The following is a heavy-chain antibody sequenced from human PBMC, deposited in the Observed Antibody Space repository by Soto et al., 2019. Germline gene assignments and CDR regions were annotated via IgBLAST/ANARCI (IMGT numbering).Heavy chain of an antibody. D-gene: IGHD3-16*02. CDR1: GFTFSSYG. J-gene: IGHJ4*02. Sequence: GGSLRLSCAASGFTFSSYGMHWVRQAPGKGLEWVAVISYDGSNKYYADSVKGRFTISRDSSKNTLYLQMNSLRAEDTAVYYCAKDSYDYIWGSYRCDYWGQGTLVTVSS. CDR2: ISYDGSNK. V-gene: IGHV3-30*18. CDR3: AKDSYDYIWGSYRCDY.